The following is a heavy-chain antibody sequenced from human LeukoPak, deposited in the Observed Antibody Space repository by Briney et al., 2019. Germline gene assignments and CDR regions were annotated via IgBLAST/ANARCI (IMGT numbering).Heavy chain of an antibody. V-gene: IGHV3-33*01. CDR3: ARWGYDSSGYQHFDY. D-gene: IGHD3-22*01. J-gene: IGHJ4*02. CDR2: IWYDGSNK. Sequence: GGSLRLSCAASGFTFSSYGMHWVRQAPGKGLEWVAVIWYDGSNKYYADSVKGRFTISRDNSKKTLYLQMNSLRAEDRAVYYCARWGYDSSGYQHFDYWGQGTLVTISS. CDR1: GFTFSSYG.